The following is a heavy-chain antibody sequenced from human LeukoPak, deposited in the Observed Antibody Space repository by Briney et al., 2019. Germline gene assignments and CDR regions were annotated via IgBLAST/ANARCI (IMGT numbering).Heavy chain of an antibody. CDR1: GGSISSSSYY. Sequence: SETLSLTCTVSGGSISSSSYYWGWIRQPPGKGLEWIGSIYHSGSTYYNPSLKSRVTISVDTSKNQFSLKLSSVTAADTAVYYCARDEDSYGSYYFDYWGQGTLVTVSS. D-gene: IGHD5-18*01. V-gene: IGHV4-39*07. J-gene: IGHJ4*02. CDR3: ARDEDSYGSYYFDY. CDR2: IYHSGST.